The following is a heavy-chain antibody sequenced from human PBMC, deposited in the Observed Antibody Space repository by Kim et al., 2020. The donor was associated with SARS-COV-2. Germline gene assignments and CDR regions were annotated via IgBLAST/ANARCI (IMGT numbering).Heavy chain of an antibody. J-gene: IGHJ6*02. Sequence: GESLKISCQGSGYSFTSYWIGWVRQMPGKGLEWMGIMYPGDSDTRYSPSFQGQVTISADKSISTAYLQWSSLKASDTAMYYCATESTGWYGSMDVWGQGTTVTVSS. D-gene: IGHD6-19*01. CDR1: GYSFTSYW. V-gene: IGHV5-51*01. CDR3: ATESTGWYGSMDV. CDR2: MYPGDSDT.